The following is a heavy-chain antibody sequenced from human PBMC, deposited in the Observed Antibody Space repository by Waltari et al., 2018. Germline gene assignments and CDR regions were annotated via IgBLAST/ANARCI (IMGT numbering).Heavy chain of an antibody. CDR2: INHSGRT. CDR1: GYSISSGYY. J-gene: IGHJ5*02. D-gene: IGHD6-13*01. CDR3: ARGYSSSSIFDP. Sequence: QVQLQESGPGLVKPSETLSLTCTVSGYSISSGYYWGWIRQPPGRGLWCIGSINHSGRTYYNPCLKRRVTISVDTSKTQFSLKLISVTAADTAGYYCARGYSSSSIFDPWGQGTLVTVSS. V-gene: IGHV4-38-2*02.